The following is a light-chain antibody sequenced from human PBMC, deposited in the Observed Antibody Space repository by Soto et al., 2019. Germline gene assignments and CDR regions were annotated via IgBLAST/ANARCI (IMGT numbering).Light chain of an antibody. J-gene: IGKJ3*01. CDR3: QQYGSSPPAT. Sequence: EIVLTQSPGTLSLSPGERATLSCRASQSVSRSYLAWYQQKPGQAPRLLIYGASSRATAIPDRFSGSGSGTDFTLTISRLEPEDFAVYYGQQYGSSPPATFGPGTKVDIK. V-gene: IGKV3-20*01. CDR1: QSVSRSY. CDR2: GAS.